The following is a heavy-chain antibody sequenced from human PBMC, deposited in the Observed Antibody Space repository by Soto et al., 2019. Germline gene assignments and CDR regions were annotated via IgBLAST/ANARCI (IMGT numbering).Heavy chain of an antibody. Sequence: GGSLRLSCAASGFTFSSYWMSWVRQAPGKGLEWVANIKEDGSQKWYVDSVKGRFTISRDNAKNSLYLQMNSLRVEDTAVYYCARGDYYDASGPFSDAFDIWGQGTMVTVSS. CDR3: ARGDYYDASGPFSDAFDI. CDR1: GFTFSSYW. D-gene: IGHD3-22*01. J-gene: IGHJ3*02. CDR2: IKEDGSQK. V-gene: IGHV3-7*04.